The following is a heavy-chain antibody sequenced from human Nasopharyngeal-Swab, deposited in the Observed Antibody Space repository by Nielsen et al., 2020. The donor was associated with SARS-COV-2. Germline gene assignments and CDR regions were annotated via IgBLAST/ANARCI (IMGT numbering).Heavy chain of an antibody. CDR2: INAGNGNT. V-gene: IGHV1-3*01. Sequence: ASVKVSCKASGDTFTSYAMHWVRQAPGQRLEWRGWINAGNGNTKYSQKFQGRVTITRDTSASTAYMELSSLRSEDTAVYYCAREGGTMVVNEFGYWGQGTLVTVSS. J-gene: IGHJ4*02. CDR1: GDTFTSYA. D-gene: IGHD4-23*01. CDR3: AREGGTMVVNEFGY.